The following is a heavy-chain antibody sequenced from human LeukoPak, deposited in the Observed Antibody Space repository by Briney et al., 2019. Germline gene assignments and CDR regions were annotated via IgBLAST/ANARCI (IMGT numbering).Heavy chain of an antibody. CDR3: MGKDINYRDY. D-gene: IGHD4-11*01. Sequence: PGGSLRLSCAASGFAFSTYVMAWVRQPPGKGLEWVSGITSGGDTTYYADSVKGRFTISRDNSKNTLSLQMNGLRVEDTAVYYCMGKDINYRDYWGQGTLVTVSS. J-gene: IGHJ4*02. CDR1: GFAFSTYV. CDR2: ITSGGDTT. V-gene: IGHV3-23*01.